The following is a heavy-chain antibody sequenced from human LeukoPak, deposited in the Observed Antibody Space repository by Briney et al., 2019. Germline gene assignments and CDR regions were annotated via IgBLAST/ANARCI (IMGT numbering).Heavy chain of an antibody. V-gene: IGHV3-21*01. Sequence: PGGVLRLSCAGSGFPFSSYTMNWVRQAPGKGLEWVSSIPTSGAYIYYSDSVKGRFTISRDNANNSLYLQMNSLGAEDTAVYYCARALAFDSSGESACPNWGKGTLVSLST. CDR1: GFPFSSYT. CDR2: IPTSGAYI. D-gene: IGHD3-22*01. CDR3: ARALAFDSSGESACPN. J-gene: IGHJ4*02.